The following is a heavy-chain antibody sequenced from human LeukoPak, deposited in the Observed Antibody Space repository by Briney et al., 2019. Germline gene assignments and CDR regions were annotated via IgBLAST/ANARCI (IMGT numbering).Heavy chain of an antibody. D-gene: IGHD3-22*01. CDR3: AKAGYYYDSSGYSFDY. CDR2: ISSSGSTI. CDR1: GFTFSDYY. V-gene: IGHV3-11*01. Sequence: GGSLRLSCAASGFTFSDYYMSWIRQAPGKGLEWVSYISSSGSTIYYADSVKGRFTISRDNAKNSLYLQMNSLRAEDTALYYCAKAGYYYDSSGYSFDYWGQGTLVTVSS. J-gene: IGHJ4*02.